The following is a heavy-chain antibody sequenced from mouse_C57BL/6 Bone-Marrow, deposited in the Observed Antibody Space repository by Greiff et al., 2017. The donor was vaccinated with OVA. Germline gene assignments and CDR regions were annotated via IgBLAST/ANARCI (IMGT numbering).Heavy chain of an antibody. D-gene: IGHD2-3*01. CDR3: TREGRLYDGYYVGAMDY. V-gene: IGHV5-9-1*02. CDR2: ISSGGDYI. CDR1: GFTFSSYA. J-gene: IGHJ4*01. Sequence: EVQVVESGEGLVKPGGSLKLSCAASGFTFSSYAMSWVRQTPEKRLEWVAYISSGGDYIYYADTVKGRFTISRDNARNTLYQQMSSLKSEDTAMYYCTREGRLYDGYYVGAMDYWGQGTSVTVSS.